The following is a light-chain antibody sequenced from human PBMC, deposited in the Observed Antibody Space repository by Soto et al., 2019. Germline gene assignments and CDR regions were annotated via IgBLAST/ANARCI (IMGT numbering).Light chain of an antibody. Sequence: QPVLTQPPSASGTPGQRVTISCSGSSSNIGSNTVNWYQHLSGTAPKLLIYSNDQRPSGVPDRFSGSKSGTSGSLAISGLQSEDEAHYYCSAWDDSLNSLVIGGGTQLTVL. CDR2: SND. V-gene: IGLV1-44*01. CDR1: SSNIGSNT. CDR3: SAWDDSLNSLV. J-gene: IGLJ7*01.